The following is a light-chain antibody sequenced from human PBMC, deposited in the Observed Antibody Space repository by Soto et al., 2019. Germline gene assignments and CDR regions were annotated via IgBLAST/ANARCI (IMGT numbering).Light chain of an antibody. CDR3: SSYTSSRSLV. CDR2: EVI. Sequence: QSALTQPASLSGSPGQSITISCTGTSSDVGGYNYVSWYQHHPGKAPKLLIYEVISRPSGISDRFSGSKCGNTASLTISGLQAEDEDEYSFSSYTSSRSLVLGGGTKLTVL. J-gene: IGLJ2*01. V-gene: IGLV2-14*01. CDR1: SSDVGGYNY.